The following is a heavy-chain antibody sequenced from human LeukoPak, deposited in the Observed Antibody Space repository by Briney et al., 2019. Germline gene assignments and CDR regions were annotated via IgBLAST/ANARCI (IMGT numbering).Heavy chain of an antibody. CDR1: GFSVSSNY. Sequence: PGGSLRLSCAASGFSVSSNYMSWVRQAPGKGLEWATIIYSGGSTYYADSVKGRFTISRDNSKNTLYLQMNSLRVEDTAVYYCARELHWGQGTLVTVSS. CDR2: IYSGGST. J-gene: IGHJ4*02. V-gene: IGHV3-66*02. D-gene: IGHD1-26*01. CDR3: ARELH.